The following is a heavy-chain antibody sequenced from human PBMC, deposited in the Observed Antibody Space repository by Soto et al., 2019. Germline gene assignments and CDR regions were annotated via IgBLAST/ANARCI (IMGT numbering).Heavy chain of an antibody. CDR2: ISPYSGYT. CDR1: GYSFTTYT. Sequence: SVKVSCKASGYSFTTYTISWVRQAPGQGLQWMGWISPYSGYTTYAQNLQGRVSMTTETSTTTAYLEVRSLRSDDTAVYYCARVRGSSLVVPGASDYWGQGXLVTVYS. CDR3: ARVRGSSLVVPGASDY. J-gene: IGHJ4*02. V-gene: IGHV1-18*04. D-gene: IGHD2-2*01.